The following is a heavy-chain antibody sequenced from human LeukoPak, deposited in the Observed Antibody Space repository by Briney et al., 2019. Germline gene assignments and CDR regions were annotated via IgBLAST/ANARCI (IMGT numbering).Heavy chain of an antibody. CDR1: GGSISSGSYY. Sequence: PSQTLSLTCTVSGGSISSGSYYWSWIRQPAGKGLEWIGRIYTSGSTNYNPSLKSRVTISVDTSKNQFSLKLSSVTAADTAVYYCARRGGDFWSGYYKYYFDYWGQGTLVTVSS. CDR3: ARRGGDFWSGYYKYYFDY. V-gene: IGHV4-61*02. D-gene: IGHD3-3*01. CDR2: IYTSGST. J-gene: IGHJ4*02.